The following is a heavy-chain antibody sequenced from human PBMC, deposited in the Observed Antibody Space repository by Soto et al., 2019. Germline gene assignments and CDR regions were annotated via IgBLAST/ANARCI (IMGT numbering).Heavy chain of an antibody. J-gene: IGHJ4*02. D-gene: IGHD2-15*01. CDR1: GGSISSYY. V-gene: IGHV4-59*01. CDR2: IYYSGST. CDR3: ARDVARYCSGGSCSDY. Sequence: PSETLSLTCTVSGGSISSYYWSWIRQPPGKGLEWIGYIYYSGSTNYNPSLKSRVTISVDTSKNQFSLKLSSVTAADTAVYYCARDVARYCSGGSCSDYWGQGTLVTVSS.